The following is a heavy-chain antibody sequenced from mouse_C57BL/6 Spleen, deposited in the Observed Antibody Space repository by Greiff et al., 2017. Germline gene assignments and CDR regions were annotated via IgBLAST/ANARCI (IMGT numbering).Heavy chain of an antibody. CDR3: ARSSNHYFDY. CDR2: IDPNSGGT. J-gene: IGHJ2*01. Sequence: KQSCTASVYTFTCYWMSWVKSRPGRGLEWIGRIDPNSGGTKYNEKFKGKATLTVDKPSSTAYMQLSSLTSEDAAVYYGARSSNHYFDYWGQGTTLTVSS. CDR1: VYTFTCYW. V-gene: IGHV1-72*01. D-gene: IGHD2-5*01.